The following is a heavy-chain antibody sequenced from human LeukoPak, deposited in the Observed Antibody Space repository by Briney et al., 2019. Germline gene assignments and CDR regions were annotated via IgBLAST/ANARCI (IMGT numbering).Heavy chain of an antibody. CDR2: INYSRST. V-gene: IGHV4-34*01. CDR3: ARQVIGNDAFDI. CDR1: SGSFSGYH. D-gene: IGHD3-10*01. J-gene: IGHJ3*02. Sequence: PSETLSLTCAGYSGSFSGYHWSWIRQTPGKGLEWIGIINYSRSTSYNPSLQSRVTISVDTSNNKFHLSLNSVTAADTAVYYCARQVIGNDAFDIWGQGTMVIV.